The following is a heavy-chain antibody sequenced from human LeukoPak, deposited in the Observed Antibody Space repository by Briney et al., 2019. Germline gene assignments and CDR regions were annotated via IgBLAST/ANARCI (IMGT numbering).Heavy chain of an antibody. D-gene: IGHD2-2*01. CDR2: IIPILGIA. CDR3: ARSVVVPAALDYYYYYGMDV. J-gene: IGHJ6*02. V-gene: IGHV1-69*04. CDR1: GGTFSSYA. Sequence: SVKVSCKASGGTFSSYAISWVRQAPGQGLEWMGRIIPILGIANYAQKFQGRVTITADKSTSTAYMELSSLRSEDTAVYYCARSVVVPAALDYYYYYGMDVWGQGTTVTVSS.